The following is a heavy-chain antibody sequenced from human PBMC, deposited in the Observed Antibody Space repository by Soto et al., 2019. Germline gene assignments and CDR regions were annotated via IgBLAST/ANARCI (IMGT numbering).Heavy chain of an antibody. V-gene: IGHV4-59*01. CDR1: GDSITSNY. J-gene: IGHJ5*02. D-gene: IGHD3-16*01. CDR2: FHYSLNT. CDR3: AKTKEGGFDP. Sequence: PSETLSLTCTVSGDSITSNYWSWIRQSPGQGLEWIGYFHYSLNTNYNPSLKSRVIISVDTSKNQVFLKLTSVTAADTAMYYCAKTKEGGFDPWGQGILVTVS.